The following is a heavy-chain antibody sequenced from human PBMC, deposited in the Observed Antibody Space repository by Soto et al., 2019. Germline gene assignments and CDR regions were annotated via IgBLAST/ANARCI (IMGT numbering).Heavy chain of an antibody. CDR3: ATTGNYGSGTSFRVDY. J-gene: IGHJ4*02. Sequence: ASVKVSCKASGYTFTGYYVHWVRQAPGRGLEWMGWINPNSGGTIYPQKFQGRVTMTRDTSISTAYMELSSLRFDDTAMYYCATTGNYGSGTSFRVDYWGQGTLVTVSS. V-gene: IGHV1-2*02. CDR2: INPNSGGT. CDR1: GYTFTGYY. D-gene: IGHD3-10*01.